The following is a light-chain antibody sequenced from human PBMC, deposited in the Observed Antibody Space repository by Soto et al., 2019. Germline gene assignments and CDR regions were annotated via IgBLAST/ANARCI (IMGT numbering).Light chain of an antibody. CDR1: NIGSKS. CDR2: YDS. CDR3: QVWDISSGHVV. Sequence: SYELTLPPSVSVAPGKTASVACGGSNIGSKSVHWYQKKSGQAPVLVMYYDSDRPSGIPERFSGSNSGNTATLTISRVEAGDEADYYCQVWDISSGHVVFGGGTTLTVL. V-gene: IGLV3-21*01. J-gene: IGLJ3*02.